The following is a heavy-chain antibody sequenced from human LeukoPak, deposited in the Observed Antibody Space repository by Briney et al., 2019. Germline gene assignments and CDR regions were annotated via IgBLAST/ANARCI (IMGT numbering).Heavy chain of an antibody. D-gene: IGHD1-26*01. Sequence: GASVKVSCKASGYTFTSYYMHWVRQAPGQGLEWMGIINLSGGSTSYAQKFQGRVTMTRDMSTSTVYMELSSLRSEDTAVYYCARDGWELLYDVRIYYYYYMDVWGKGTTVTVSS. CDR2: INLSGGST. CDR1: GYTFTSYY. V-gene: IGHV1-46*01. CDR3: ARDGWELLYDVRIYYYYYMDV. J-gene: IGHJ6*03.